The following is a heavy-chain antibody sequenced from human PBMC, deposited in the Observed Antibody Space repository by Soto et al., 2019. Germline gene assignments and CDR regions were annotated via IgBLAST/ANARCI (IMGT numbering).Heavy chain of an antibody. D-gene: IGHD1-26*01. CDR3: ARGVGAYNWFHP. CDR1: GFTVSSNY. V-gene: IGHV3-53*02. CDR2: IYSGGST. J-gene: IGHJ5*02. Sequence: EVQLVETGGGLIQPGGSLRLSCAASGFTVSSNYMSWVRQAPGKGLEWVSLIYSGGSTYYADSVKGQFTISRDNSKNTLYLQMNSPRAEDTAVYYCARGVGAYNWFHPWGQGTLVTVSS.